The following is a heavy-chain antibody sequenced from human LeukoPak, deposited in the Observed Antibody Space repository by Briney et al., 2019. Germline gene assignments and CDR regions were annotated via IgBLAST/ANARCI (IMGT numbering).Heavy chain of an antibody. J-gene: IGHJ6*02. V-gene: IGHV3-33*01. Sequence: GGSLRLSCAASASDFSRHGMHWVRQAPGKGLEWVALIWFDGSQEYYADSVRGRFTVSRDNSNNMVYLQMNSLRDEDTAIYYCARDRYRSGCMDVWGQGTTVTVS. CDR2: IWFDGSQE. D-gene: IGHD6-19*01. CDR3: ARDRYRSGCMDV. CDR1: ASDFSRHG.